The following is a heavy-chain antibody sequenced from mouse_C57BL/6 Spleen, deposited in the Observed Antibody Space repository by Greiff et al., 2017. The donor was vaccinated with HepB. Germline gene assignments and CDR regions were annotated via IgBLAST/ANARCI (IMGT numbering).Heavy chain of an antibody. J-gene: IGHJ3*01. D-gene: IGHD2-4*01. CDR2: IYPGDGDT. V-gene: IGHV1-82*01. CDR1: GYAFSSSW. CDR3: ARGEIYYDYDGFAY. Sequence: VQLQQSGPELVKPGASVKISCKASGYAFSSSWMNWVKQRPGKGLEWIGRIYPGDGDTNYNGKFKGKATLTADKSSSTAYMQLSSLTSEDSAVYFCARGEIYYDYDGFAYWGQGTLVTVSA.